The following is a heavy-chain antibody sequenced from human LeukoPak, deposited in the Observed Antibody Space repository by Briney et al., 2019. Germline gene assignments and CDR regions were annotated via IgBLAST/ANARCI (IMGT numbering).Heavy chain of an antibody. D-gene: IGHD2-2*01. Sequence: ASVKVSCKASGYTFTSYYMHWVRQAPGQGLEWMGIINPSGGSTSYAQKFQGRVTMTRDTSTSTVYMELSSLRSEDTAVYYCASSPPLYCSSTSCSHGAYDYYYYMDVWGKGTTVTVSS. CDR3: ASSPPLYCSSTSCSHGAYDYYYYMDV. CDR2: INPSGGST. V-gene: IGHV1-46*01. CDR1: GYTFTSYY. J-gene: IGHJ6*03.